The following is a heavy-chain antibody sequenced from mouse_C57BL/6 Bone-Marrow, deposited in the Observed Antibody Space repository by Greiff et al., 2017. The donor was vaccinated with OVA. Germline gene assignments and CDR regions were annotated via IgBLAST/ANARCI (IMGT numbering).Heavy chain of an antibody. CDR1: GFTFSDFY. CDR3: ARDRGNYLDY. CDR2: SRNKANDYTT. Sequence: EVNLVESGGGLVQSGRSLRLSCATSGFTFSDFYMEWVRQAPGKGLEWIAASRNKANDYTTEYSASVKGRFIVSRDTSQSILYLQMNALRAEDTAIYYCARDRGNYLDYWGQGTTLTVSS. J-gene: IGHJ2*01. V-gene: IGHV7-1*01.